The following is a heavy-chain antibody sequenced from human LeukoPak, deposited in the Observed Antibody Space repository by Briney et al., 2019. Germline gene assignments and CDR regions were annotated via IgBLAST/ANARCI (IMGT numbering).Heavy chain of an antibody. D-gene: IGHD3-10*01. J-gene: IGHJ4*02. CDR3: AKVYYGSGSYYNAFDY. CDR2: IRYDGSNK. Sequence: GGSLRLSCAASGFTFSSYGMHWVRQAPGKGLEWVAFIRYDGSNKYYADSVKGRFTISRDNSKNTLYLQMNSLRAEDTAVYYCAKVYYGSGSYYNAFDYWGQGTLVTVSS. CDR1: GFTFSSYG. V-gene: IGHV3-30*02.